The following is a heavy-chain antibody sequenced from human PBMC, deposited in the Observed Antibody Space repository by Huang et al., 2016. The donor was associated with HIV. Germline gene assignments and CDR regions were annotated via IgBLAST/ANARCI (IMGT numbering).Heavy chain of an antibody. D-gene: IGHD6-13*01. CDR3: AKGRGLAAAPDWYFDL. J-gene: IGHJ2*01. V-gene: IGHV3-30*02. CDR2: IRYDGSNK. CDR1: GFSFNDDG. Sequence: QVQLVESGGGVVQPGGSLRLSCTASGFSFNDDGMHWVRQAPGRGLEWVAFIRYDGSNKYYADSVKGRFTISRDNSKNTLYLQMSSQRAEDTAVYYCAKGRGLAAAPDWYFDLWGRGTLVTVSS.